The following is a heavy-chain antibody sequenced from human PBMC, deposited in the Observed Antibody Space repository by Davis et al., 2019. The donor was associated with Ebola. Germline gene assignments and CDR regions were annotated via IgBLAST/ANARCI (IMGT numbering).Heavy chain of an antibody. CDR3: AHLGPQRYCSGGGCHGYLDY. CDR1: GYTFTSYA. Sequence: AASVKVSCKASGYTFTSYAMHWVRQAPGQGLEWMGGIIPVFRTANYAQKFQGRVTITADESTRTAYMELNGLRSEDTAVYYCAHLGPQRYCSGGGCHGYLDYWGQGTLVTVSS. J-gene: IGHJ4*02. V-gene: IGHV1-69*13. D-gene: IGHD2-15*01. CDR2: IIPVFRTA.